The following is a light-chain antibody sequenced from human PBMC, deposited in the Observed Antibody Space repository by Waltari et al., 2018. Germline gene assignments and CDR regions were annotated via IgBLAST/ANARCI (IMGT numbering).Light chain of an antibody. Sequence: DIQMTQSPSSLSASVGDRVTITCRASQGMSNNLAWFQQKPGKAPQSLICGAWSLQSGVPSRFTGSGSGTDFTLTINNLQPEDFATYYCQQYKTYPPTFGQGTRLEIK. CDR3: QQYKTYPPT. CDR1: QGMSNN. V-gene: IGKV1-16*01. CDR2: GAW. J-gene: IGKJ5*01.